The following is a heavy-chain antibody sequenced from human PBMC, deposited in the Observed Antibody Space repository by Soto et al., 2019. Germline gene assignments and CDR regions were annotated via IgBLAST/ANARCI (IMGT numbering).Heavy chain of an antibody. CDR3: AKLAFGPIYHGMEL. J-gene: IGHJ6*02. CDR2: ISGSGGRT. CDR1: VIPFDTYA. V-gene: IGHV3-23*01. Sequence: QTGGSLRLSCAFSVIPFDTYAMSWVHHSRGKGLEWVSLISGSGGRTHYADSVKGRYTISRDNSTNTLCLQMNSLRADDTAVYYCAKLAFGPIYHGMELWGQGTPAKVSS. D-gene: IGHD3-10*01.